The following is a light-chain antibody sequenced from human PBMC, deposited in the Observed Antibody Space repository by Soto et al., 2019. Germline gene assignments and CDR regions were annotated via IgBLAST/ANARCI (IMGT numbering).Light chain of an antibody. CDR1: QSVLYSSNNKNY. Sequence: DIVMTQSPDSLAVSLGERATINCKSSQSVLYSSNNKNYFAWYQQKPGQPPKLLIYWASTRESGVPDRFSGNGSGTDVTSTIISRRAEDMSDYYCHQDYSLPWTVGQGTNVEIK. CDR2: WAS. J-gene: IGKJ1*01. CDR3: HQDYSLPWT. V-gene: IGKV4-1*01.